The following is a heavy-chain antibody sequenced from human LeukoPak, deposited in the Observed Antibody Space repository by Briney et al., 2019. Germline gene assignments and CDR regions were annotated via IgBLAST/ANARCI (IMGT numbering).Heavy chain of an antibody. D-gene: IGHD2-2*01. CDR1: GFTFSSSW. CDR3: ARGNSDIVVVPAAPYYFDY. CDR2: INQDGGEK. Sequence: GGSLRLSCAASGFTFSSSWMSWVRQAPGKGLEWVANINQDGGEKYYVDSVKGRFTISRDNAKNSLYLQMNSLRAEDTAVYYCARGNSDIVVVPAAPYYFDYWGQGTLVTVSS. J-gene: IGHJ4*02. V-gene: IGHV3-7*01.